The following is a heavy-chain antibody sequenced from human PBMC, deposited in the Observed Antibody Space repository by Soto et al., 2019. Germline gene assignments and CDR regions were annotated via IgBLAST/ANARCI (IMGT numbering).Heavy chain of an antibody. Sequence: EVQLVQSGAEVKKPGESLRISCKGSGYSFTSYWISWVRQMPGKGLEWMGRIDPSDSYTNYSPSFQGHVTISADKSISTAYLQWSRLKASDTAMYYCARPVRESFAYDSSGYYEPFDYWGQGTLVTVSS. J-gene: IGHJ4*02. CDR1: GYSFTSYW. V-gene: IGHV5-10-1*03. CDR2: IDPSDSYT. D-gene: IGHD3-22*01. CDR3: ARPVRESFAYDSSGYYEPFDY.